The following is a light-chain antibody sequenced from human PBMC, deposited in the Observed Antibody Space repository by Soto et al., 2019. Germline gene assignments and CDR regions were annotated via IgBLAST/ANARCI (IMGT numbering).Light chain of an antibody. V-gene: IGKV3-11*01. CDR1: QSVSSY. CDR2: DAS. J-gene: IGKJ3*01. Sequence: EIVLTQSPATLSLSPGERATLSCRASQSVSSYLAWYQQKPGQAPRLLIYDASNRATGIPARFSGSGSGTDFTLTISSLEPEDFAVYYCQQRSNWPPTTSGPGTKVD. CDR3: QQRSNWPPTT.